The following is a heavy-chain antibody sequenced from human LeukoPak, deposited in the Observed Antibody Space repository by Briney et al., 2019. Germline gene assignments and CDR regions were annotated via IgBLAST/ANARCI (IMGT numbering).Heavy chain of an antibody. Sequence: PGGSLRLSCAASGFIFNNAWMTWVRQAPGKGLEWVGRIKGKTGGGTTDYAAPVKGRFTISRDYSKNTVYLQVSDLKPEDTAAYYCATVSWQYHNNGYLADYWGQGTLVTVSS. J-gene: IGHJ4*02. CDR1: GFIFNNAW. CDR2: IKGKTGGGTT. V-gene: IGHV3-15*07. D-gene: IGHD5-18*01. CDR3: ATVSWQYHNNGYLADY.